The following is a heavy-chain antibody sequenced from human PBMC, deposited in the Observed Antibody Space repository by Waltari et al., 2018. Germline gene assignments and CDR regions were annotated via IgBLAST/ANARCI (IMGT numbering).Heavy chain of an antibody. CDR3: AREETYYDFWSGYRRNYYFDY. CDR1: GGSFSGYY. Sequence: QVQLQQWGAGLLKPSATLSLTCTVYGGSFSGYYWSWIRQPPGKGLEWIGEIYHSGSTNVNPSLKSRVTISVDTSKNQFSLKLSSVTAADTAVYYCAREETYYDFWSGYRRNYYFDYWGQGTLVTVSS. J-gene: IGHJ4*02. D-gene: IGHD3-3*01. CDR2: IYHSGST. V-gene: IGHV4-34*01.